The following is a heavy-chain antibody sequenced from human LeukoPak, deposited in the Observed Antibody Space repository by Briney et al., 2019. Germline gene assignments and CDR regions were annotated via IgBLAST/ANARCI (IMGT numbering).Heavy chain of an antibody. CDR2: ISGSGGTT. CDR1: GFTFSSHA. V-gene: IGHV3-23*01. J-gene: IGHJ4*02. CDR3: AKVGSGTYYFDY. Sequence: PGGSLRLSCAASGFTFSSHAMSWVRQAPGKGLEWVSGISGSGGTTYYADSVKGRFTISRDNSKNTLYLQMNSLRAEDTAAYYCAKVGSGTYYFDYWGEGTLVTVSS. D-gene: IGHD6-19*01.